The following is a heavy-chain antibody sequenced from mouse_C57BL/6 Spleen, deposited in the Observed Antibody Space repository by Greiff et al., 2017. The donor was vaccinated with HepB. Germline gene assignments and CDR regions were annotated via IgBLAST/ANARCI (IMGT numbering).Heavy chain of an antibody. CDR3: TRNYSGTRWYFAV. J-gene: IGHJ1*03. CDR1: GYTFTDYE. D-gene: IGHD1-1*01. Sequence: VQLQQPGAELVRPGASVTLSCKASGYTFTDYEMHWVKQTPVHGLEWIGAIDPETGGTAYNQKFQGKAILTADKSSSTAYMELRSLTSEDSAVYYCTRNYSGTRWYFAVWGTGTTVTVSS. V-gene: IGHV1-15*01. CDR2: IDPETGGT.